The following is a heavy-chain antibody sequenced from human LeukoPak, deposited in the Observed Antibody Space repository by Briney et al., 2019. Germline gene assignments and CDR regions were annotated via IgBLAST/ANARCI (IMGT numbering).Heavy chain of an antibody. CDR2: IYHSGST. J-gene: IGHJ6*02. CDR1: GGSISRGGYS. D-gene: IGHD5-12*01. Sequence: PSETLSLTCAVSGGSISRGGYSWSWIRQPPGKGLEWIGYIYHSGSTYYNPSLKSRVTISVDRSKNQFSLKLSSVTAADTAVYYCARGPYSGYDSYYYGMDVWGQGTTVTVSS. CDR3: ARGPYSGYDSYYYGMDV. V-gene: IGHV4-30-2*01.